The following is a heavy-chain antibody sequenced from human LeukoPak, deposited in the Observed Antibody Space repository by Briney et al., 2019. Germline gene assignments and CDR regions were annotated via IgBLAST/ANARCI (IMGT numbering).Heavy chain of an antibody. J-gene: IGHJ4*02. V-gene: IGHV3-9*01. CDR1: GFSFEDYA. CDR2: ISWNSGYI. D-gene: IGHD6-19*01. CDR3: AKVRGTYSSGFFFDY. Sequence: GGSLRLSCAGSGFSFEDYAMHWVRQAPGKGLEWLSIISWNSGYIGYADSVKGRLTISRDNAKNSLYLQMNSLRAEDTAFYYCAKVRGTYSSGFFFDYWGPGALVTVSS.